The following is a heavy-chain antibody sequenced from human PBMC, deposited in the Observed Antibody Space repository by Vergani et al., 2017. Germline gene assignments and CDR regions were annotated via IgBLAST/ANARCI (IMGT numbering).Heavy chain of an antibody. V-gene: IGHV4-59*05. CDR2: IYYSGST. Sequence: QVQLQESGPGLVKPSETLSLTCTVSGGSISSYYWSWIRQPPGKGLEWIGSIYYSGSTYYNPSLKSRVTISVDTSKNQFSLKLSSVTAADTAVYYCARRIAAKGEWFDPWGQGTLVTVSS. CDR3: ARRIAAKGEWFDP. D-gene: IGHD2-15*01. J-gene: IGHJ5*02. CDR1: GGSISSYY.